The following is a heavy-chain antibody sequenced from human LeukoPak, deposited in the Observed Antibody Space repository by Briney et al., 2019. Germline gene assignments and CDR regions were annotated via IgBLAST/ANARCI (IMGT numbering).Heavy chain of an antibody. D-gene: IGHD6-19*01. J-gene: IGHJ4*02. CDR2: IYYSGST. CDR1: GGSISSGGYY. Sequence: PSETLSLTCTVSGGSISSGGYYWSWIRQHPGKGLEWIGYIYYSGSTYYNPSLKSRVTISVDTSKNQFSLKLSSVTAAGTAVYYCARGRQWPSHFDYWGQGTLVTVSS. CDR3: ARGRQWPSHFDY. V-gene: IGHV4-31*03.